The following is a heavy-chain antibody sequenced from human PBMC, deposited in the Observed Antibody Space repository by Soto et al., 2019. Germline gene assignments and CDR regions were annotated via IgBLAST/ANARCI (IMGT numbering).Heavy chain of an antibody. CDR3: ARGRGDISCWYGCYFYYGIDV. D-gene: IGHD6-19*01. CDR2: IYYSGST. Sequence: SETLSLTCTVSGGSISSYYWSWIRQPPGKGLEWIGYIYYSGSTNYSHSLKGRVTISVDTSKNQLSLKLSTVNAADTAVYYCARGRGDISCWYGCYFYYGIDVWGQGTTVTVSS. CDR1: GGSISSYY. J-gene: IGHJ6*02. V-gene: IGHV4-59*01.